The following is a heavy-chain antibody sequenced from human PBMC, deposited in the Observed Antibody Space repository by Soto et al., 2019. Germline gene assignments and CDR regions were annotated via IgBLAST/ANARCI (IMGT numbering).Heavy chain of an antibody. J-gene: IGHJ4*02. Sequence: EVQLVESGGGLVKPGGSLRLSCAASGFTFSSYSMNWVRQAPGKGLEWVSSISSSSSYIYYADSVKGRFTISRDNAKNSLYLKMNSRRAGDTAVYYWARDRAYTQRGELTDSGGKGTLVTVSS. CDR1: GFTFSSYS. CDR3: ARDRAYTQRGELTDS. D-gene: IGHD1-26*01. CDR2: ISSSSSYI. V-gene: IGHV3-21*01.